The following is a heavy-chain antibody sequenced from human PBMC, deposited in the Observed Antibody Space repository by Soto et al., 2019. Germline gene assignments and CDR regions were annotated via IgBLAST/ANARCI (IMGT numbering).Heavy chain of an antibody. D-gene: IGHD6-19*01. V-gene: IGHV3-23*01. CDR1: GFTFSSYA. CDR2: ISGSGGST. J-gene: IGHJ4*02. Sequence: GGSLRLSCAASGFTFSSYAMSWVRQAPGKGLEWVSAISGSGGSTYYADSVKGRFTISRDNSKNTLYLQMNSPRAEDTAVYYCAKFIAVAGTGYWGQGTLVTVSS. CDR3: AKFIAVAGTGY.